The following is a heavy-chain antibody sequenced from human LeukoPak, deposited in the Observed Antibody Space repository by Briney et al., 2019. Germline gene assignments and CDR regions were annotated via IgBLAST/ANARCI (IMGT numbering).Heavy chain of an antibody. Sequence: SETLSLTCTISGNSFGDYYWSWIRQPAGKGLEWIGRIYTSGSTNYNPSLKSRVTISVDTSKNQFSLKLSSVTAADTAVYYCARDHLYSSGWYLGYDAFDIWGQGTMVTVSS. J-gene: IGHJ3*02. V-gene: IGHV4-4*07. D-gene: IGHD6-19*01. CDR1: GNSFGDYY. CDR3: ARDHLYSSGWYLGYDAFDI. CDR2: IYTSGST.